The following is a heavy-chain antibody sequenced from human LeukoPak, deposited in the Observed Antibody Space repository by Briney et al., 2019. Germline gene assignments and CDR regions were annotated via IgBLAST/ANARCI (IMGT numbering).Heavy chain of an antibody. J-gene: IGHJ2*01. D-gene: IGHD1-26*01. V-gene: IGHV4-30-4*01. Sequence: SQTLSLTCTVSGGSISSGDYYWSWVRQPPGKGLEWIGEVYHSGSTNYNPSLKRRVTISIDESKNQFSLRLSSVTAADTAVYYCARVLGGSYADWYFDLWGRGTLVTVSS. CDR1: GGSISSGDYY. CDR2: VYHSGST. CDR3: ARVLGGSYADWYFDL.